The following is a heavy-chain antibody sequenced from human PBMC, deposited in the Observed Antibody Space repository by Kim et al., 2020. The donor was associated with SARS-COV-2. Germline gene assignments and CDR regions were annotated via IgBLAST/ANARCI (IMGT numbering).Heavy chain of an antibody. CDR2: ISGSGGST. J-gene: IGHJ5*02. V-gene: IGHV3-23*01. Sequence: GGSLRLSCAASRFTFSTYAMTWVRQAPGKGLEWVSSISGSGGSTYYADSVKGRFTISRDNSKNTLYLQMNSLRAEDTAVYYCAKDHPAAGDWFDPWGQGTLVTVSP. CDR3: AKDHPAAGDWFDP. CDR1: RFTFSTYA. D-gene: IGHD6-13*01.